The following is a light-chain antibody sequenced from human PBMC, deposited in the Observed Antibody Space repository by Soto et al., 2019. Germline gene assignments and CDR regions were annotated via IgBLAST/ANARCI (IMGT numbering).Light chain of an antibody. Sequence: DIQMTQSPSSLSASVGDRVTITCQASQNIYNYLNWYQQKPGKAPKLLIYDASNLATGVPARFSGSGSGTDFTFTISSLQPGDIATYYCQKYDNLPVTFGLGTRLEIK. CDR2: DAS. CDR3: QKYDNLPVT. V-gene: IGKV1-33*01. J-gene: IGKJ5*01. CDR1: QNIYNY.